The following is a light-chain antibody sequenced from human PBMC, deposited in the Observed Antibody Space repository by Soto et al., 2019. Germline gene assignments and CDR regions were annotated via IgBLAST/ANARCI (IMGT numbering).Light chain of an antibody. Sequence: EIVLTQSPGTLSLSPGERATLSCRASQSVSKNFLAWYQQKPGQAPRLLISGASNRATGIPDRFSGSGSGTDFSLTLDRLEPGGFAVYFCQQYGSSPPTFGVGTKVAIK. CDR2: GAS. J-gene: IGKJ4*01. CDR3: QQYGSSPPT. CDR1: QSVSKNF. V-gene: IGKV3-20*01.